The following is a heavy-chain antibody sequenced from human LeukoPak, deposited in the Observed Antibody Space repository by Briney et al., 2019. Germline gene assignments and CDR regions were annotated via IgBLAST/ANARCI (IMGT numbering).Heavy chain of an antibody. CDR2: IYSSGST. CDR3: ARGVVTTVTYFMDV. Sequence: PSETLSLTCSVSGGSISSHQWSWIRQPPGKGLEWIGYIYSSGSTNYNPSLKNRVSISVDTSKFQFSLKLNSVTAADTAVYYCARGVVTTVTYFMDVWGKGTTVTVSS. J-gene: IGHJ6*03. D-gene: IGHD4-11*01. CDR1: GGSISSHQ. V-gene: IGHV4-59*11.